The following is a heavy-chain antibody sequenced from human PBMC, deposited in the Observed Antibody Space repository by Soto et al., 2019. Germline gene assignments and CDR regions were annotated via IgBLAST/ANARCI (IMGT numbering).Heavy chain of an antibody. J-gene: IGHJ6*02. CDR1: GYTFTGYY. V-gene: IGHV1-2*04. D-gene: IGHD2-2*01. Sequence: ASVNVSCKASGYTFTGYYMHWVRQAPGQGLEWMGWINPNSGGTNYAQRFQGWVTMTRDTSISTAYMELSRLRSDDTAVYYCARDLGNCSSTSCLGGMDVWGQGTTVTVSS. CDR2: INPNSGGT. CDR3: ARDLGNCSSTSCLGGMDV.